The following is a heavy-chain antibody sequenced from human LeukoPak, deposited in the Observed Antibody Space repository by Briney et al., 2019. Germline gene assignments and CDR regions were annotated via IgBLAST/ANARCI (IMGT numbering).Heavy chain of an antibody. J-gene: IGHJ4*02. V-gene: IGHV1-69*13. CDR3: ARVTIAAAGKFDY. Sequence: SVKVSCKASGGSFSSYAISWVRPAPGQGLEWMGGIIPIFGTPNSAQTFQGKVTITSDQSTSTSYWERSRLRSEDTVWYYGARVTIAAAGKFDYWGQGTLVTVSS. D-gene: IGHD6-13*01. CDR1: GGSFSSYA. CDR2: IIPIFGTP.